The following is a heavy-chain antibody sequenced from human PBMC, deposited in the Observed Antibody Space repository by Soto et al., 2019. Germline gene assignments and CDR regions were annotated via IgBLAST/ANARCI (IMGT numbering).Heavy chain of an antibody. D-gene: IGHD2-15*01. Sequence: PGGSLRLSCAASGFTFSSYAMSWVRQAPGKGLEWVSAISGSGGSTYYADSVKGRFTISRDNSKNTLYLQMNSLRAEDTAVYYCAKNPPYCSGGSCYFAYWGQGTLVTVSS. CDR2: ISGSGGST. J-gene: IGHJ4*02. CDR1: GFTFSSYA. CDR3: AKNPPYCSGGSCYFAY. V-gene: IGHV3-23*01.